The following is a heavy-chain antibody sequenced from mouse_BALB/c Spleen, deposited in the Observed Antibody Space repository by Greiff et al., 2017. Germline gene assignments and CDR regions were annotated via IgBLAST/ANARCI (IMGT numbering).Heavy chain of an antibody. CDR3: ARHSRHWYFDV. V-gene: IGHV5-6*02. D-gene: IGHD3-2*02. Sequence: DVKLVESGGDLVKPGGSLKLSCAASGFTFSSYGMSWVRQTPDKRLEWVATISSGGSYTYYPDSVKGRFTISRDNAKNTLYLQMSSLKSEDTAMYYCARHSRHWYFDVWGAGTTVTVSS. CDR1: GFTFSSYG. J-gene: IGHJ1*01. CDR2: ISSGGSYT.